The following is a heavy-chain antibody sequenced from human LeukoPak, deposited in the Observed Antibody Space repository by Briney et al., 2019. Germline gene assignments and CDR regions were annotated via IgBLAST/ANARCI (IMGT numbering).Heavy chain of an antibody. CDR3: ASSWAYFDS. D-gene: IGHD6-13*01. Sequence: GRSLRLSCAASGFTFSSYGMHWVRQAPGKGLEWVAVISYDGSNKYYADSVKGRSTISRDNSKNTLYLQMNSLRAEDTAVYYCASSWAYFDSWGQGTLVTVSS. V-gene: IGHV3-30*03. J-gene: IGHJ4*02. CDR1: GFTFSSYG. CDR2: ISYDGSNK.